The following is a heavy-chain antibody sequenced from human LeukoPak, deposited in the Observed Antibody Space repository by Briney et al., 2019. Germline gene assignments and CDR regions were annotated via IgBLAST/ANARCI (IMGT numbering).Heavy chain of an antibody. V-gene: IGHV3-43D*03. D-gene: IGHD5-12*01. J-gene: IGHJ4*02. CDR1: GFIFDDYA. Sequence: GGSLRLSCAASGFIFDDYAMHWVRQAPGKGLDWVSLVSWDGGSTYYADSVKGRFTISRDNSKNSLYLEMNSLRAEDTALYYCAKDQRRGYSGYYDFDYWGQGTLVTVSS. CDR3: AKDQRRGYSGYYDFDY. CDR2: VSWDGGST.